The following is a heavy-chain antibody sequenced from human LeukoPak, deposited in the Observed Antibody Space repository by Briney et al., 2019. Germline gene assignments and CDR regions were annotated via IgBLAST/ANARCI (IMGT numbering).Heavy chain of an antibody. CDR2: INPSGGST. CDR1: GYTFTSYY. J-gene: IGHJ6*02. D-gene: IGHD1-26*01. Sequence: ASVKVSCKASGYTFTSYYMHWVRQAPGQGLEWMGIINPSGGSTSYAQKFQGRVTMTRDTSTSTVYMELSSLRSEDTAVYYWASKTGVVGATANYYGMDVWGQGTTVTVSS. V-gene: IGHV1-46*01. CDR3: ASKTGVVGATANYYGMDV.